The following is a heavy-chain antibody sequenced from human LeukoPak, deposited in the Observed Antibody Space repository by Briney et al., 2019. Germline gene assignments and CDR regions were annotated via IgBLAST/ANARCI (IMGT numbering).Heavy chain of an antibody. D-gene: IGHD5-18*01. Sequence: ASVKVSCKASGYTFTGYYMHWVRQAPGQGLEWMGWINPNSGGTNYAQKFQGRVTMTRDTSISTAYMELSRLRSDDTAVYYCATTLGYSYGFDYWGQGTLVTVSS. CDR2: INPNSGGT. CDR1: GYTFTGYY. CDR3: ATTLGYSYGFDY. V-gene: IGHV1-2*02. J-gene: IGHJ4*02.